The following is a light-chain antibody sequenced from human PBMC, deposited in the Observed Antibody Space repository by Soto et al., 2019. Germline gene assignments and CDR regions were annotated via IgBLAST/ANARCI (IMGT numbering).Light chain of an antibody. Sequence: DLQMTQSPSSLSASVGDRVTITCRASQSVSSYLNWYQQKPGKAPKLLIYAASSLQSGVPSRFSGSGSGTGFTLTINSLQPEDFATYYCQQSYSTPYTFGQGTKLEIK. CDR3: QQSYSTPYT. J-gene: IGKJ2*01. CDR1: QSVSSY. CDR2: AAS. V-gene: IGKV1-39*01.